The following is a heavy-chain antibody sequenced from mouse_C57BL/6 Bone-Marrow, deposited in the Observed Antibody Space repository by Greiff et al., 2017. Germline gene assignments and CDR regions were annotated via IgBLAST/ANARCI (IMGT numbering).Heavy chain of an antibody. CDR3: ARGGPPYYFDY. CDR1: GYAFSSYW. CDR2: IYPGDGDT. V-gene: IGHV1-80*01. Sequence: QVQLQQSGAELVKPGASVKISCKASGYAFSSYWMNWVKQRPGKGLEWIGQIYPGDGDTNYNGKFKGKDTLTADQSSSTAYMQLSSLTSEDSAVYFCARGGPPYYFDYWGQGTTLTVSS. J-gene: IGHJ2*01. D-gene: IGHD3-3*01.